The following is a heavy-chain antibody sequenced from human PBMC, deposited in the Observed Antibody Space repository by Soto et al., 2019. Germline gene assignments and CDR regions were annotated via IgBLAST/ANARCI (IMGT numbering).Heavy chain of an antibody. D-gene: IGHD2-2*01. Sequence: VKVASEGSGYTFTGYYLHWVRQDNGRGLGRMGCINPNRGDKSYAQKFHGRVTVTRDTSTGSVYMDLTSLPYEDPAVYYCSRDMSVPAATDVIDVWGKGLTVTFAS. CDR2: INPNRGDK. J-gene: IGHJ6*04. CDR1: GYTFTGYY. V-gene: IGHV1-2*02. CDR3: SRDMSVPAATDVIDV.